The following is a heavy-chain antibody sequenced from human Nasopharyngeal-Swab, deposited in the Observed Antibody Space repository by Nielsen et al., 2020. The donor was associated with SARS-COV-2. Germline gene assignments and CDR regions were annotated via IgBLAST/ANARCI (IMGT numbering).Heavy chain of an antibody. CDR3: AKGLSDFDWLSAIDY. J-gene: IGHJ4*02. V-gene: IGHV3-9*01. CDR1: GFTFDDYA. Sequence: SLKISCAASGFTFDDYAMHWVRQAPGKGLEWVSGISWNSGSIGYADSVKGRFTISRDNAKNSLYLQMNSLRAEDTAVYYCAKGLSDFDWLSAIDYWGQGTLVTVSS. D-gene: IGHD3-9*01. CDR2: ISWNSGSI.